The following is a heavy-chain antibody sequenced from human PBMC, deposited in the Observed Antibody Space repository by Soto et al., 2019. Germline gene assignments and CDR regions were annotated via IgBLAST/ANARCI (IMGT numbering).Heavy chain of an antibody. D-gene: IGHD3-22*01. CDR2: IRRYGDIT. CDR3: AKDRYLDHDSRGYLFDN. Sequence: EVQLLESGGDLIQPGGSLRLSCAASGFTFNIYAMTWVRQAPGKGLEWVSAIRRYGDITYYADSVEGRFSISRDNYKNTLYLQMNSLRAEDTAVYYCAKDRYLDHDSRGYLFDNWGQGTLVTVSS. CDR1: GFTFNIYA. V-gene: IGHV3-23*01. J-gene: IGHJ4*02.